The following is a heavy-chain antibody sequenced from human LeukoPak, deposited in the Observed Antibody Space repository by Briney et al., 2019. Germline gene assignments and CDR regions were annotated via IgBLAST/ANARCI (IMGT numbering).Heavy chain of an antibody. CDR2: IRYDGSNK. CDR1: GFTFSSYG. J-gene: IGHJ4*02. CDR3: AKDIIDYDSSGYYYDY. Sequence: GGSLRLSCAAPGFTFSSYGMHWVRQAPGRGLEWVAFIRYDGSNKYYADSVKGRFTISRDNSKNTLYLQMNSLRAEDTAVYYCAKDIIDYDSSGYYYDYWGQGTLVTVSS. V-gene: IGHV3-30*02. D-gene: IGHD3-22*01.